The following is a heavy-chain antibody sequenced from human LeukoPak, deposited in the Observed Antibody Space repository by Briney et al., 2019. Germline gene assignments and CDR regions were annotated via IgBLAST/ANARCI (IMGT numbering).Heavy chain of an antibody. CDR2: IYNSGST. D-gene: IGHD1-26*01. V-gene: IGHV4-61*01. Sequence: PSETLSLTCTVSGGSVSSSTYYWNCIRQPPGKGLEWIGYIYNSGSTNYNPSFKSRVTISADTSRNQFSLKVSFVTAADTAVYYCARGQVGATQLFDYWGQGTLVTVSS. J-gene: IGHJ4*02. CDR3: ARGQVGATQLFDY. CDR1: GGSVSSSTYY.